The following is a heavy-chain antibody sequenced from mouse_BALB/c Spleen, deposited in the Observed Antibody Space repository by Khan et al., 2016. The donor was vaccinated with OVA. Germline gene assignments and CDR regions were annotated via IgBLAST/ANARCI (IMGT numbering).Heavy chain of an antibody. CDR2: MFPGDGST. Sequence: QVQLQQSGAELVKPGASVKLSCKASGYTFTSYDINWVRQWPEQGLEWLGWMFPGDGSTKYNENFKGKATLTTDKSSSTAYMLLSRLTSEDSGASYCARGGYGGFAYWGQGTLVTVSA. CDR1: GYTFTSYD. J-gene: IGHJ3*01. D-gene: IGHD2-14*01. V-gene: IGHV1S56*01. CDR3: ARGGYGGFAY.